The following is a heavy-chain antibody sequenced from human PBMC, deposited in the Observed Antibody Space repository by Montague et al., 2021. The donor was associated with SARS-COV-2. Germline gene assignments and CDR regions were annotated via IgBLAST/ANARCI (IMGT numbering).Heavy chain of an antibody. Sequence: SETLSLTCAVSSGSFRGYYWSWIRQPPGKGLEWIGYIYDSGSTXXXPSXXXRVTISVDTSKNQFSLKLSSVTAADTAVYYCARENTVTTFGGPYYIDSWGQGTLVTVSA. CDR3: ARENTVTTFGGPYYIDS. CDR2: IYDSGST. CDR1: SGSFRGYY. V-gene: IGHV4-59*01. D-gene: IGHD4-17*01. J-gene: IGHJ4*02.